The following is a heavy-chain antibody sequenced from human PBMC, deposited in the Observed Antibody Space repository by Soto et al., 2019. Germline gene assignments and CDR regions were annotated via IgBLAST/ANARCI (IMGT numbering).Heavy chain of an antibody. D-gene: IGHD2-21*02. CDR3: ARERGSSLAHCGGDCAGNGFDA. Sequence: SVKVSCKASGGTFSSYAISWVRQAPGQGLEWMGGIIPIFGTANYAQKFQGRVTITADESTSTAYMELSSLRSEDTAVYYCARERGSSLAHCGGDCAGNGFDAWGEGTLVTVCS. CDR2: IIPIFGTA. J-gene: IGHJ5*02. V-gene: IGHV1-69*13. CDR1: GGTFSSYA.